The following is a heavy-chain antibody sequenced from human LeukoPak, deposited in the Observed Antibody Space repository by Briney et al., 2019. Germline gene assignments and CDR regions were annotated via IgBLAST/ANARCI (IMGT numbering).Heavy chain of an antibody. CDR3: ARVRESST. V-gene: IGHV4-30-4*08. D-gene: IGHD6-6*01. J-gene: IGHJ4*02. CDR2: IYYSGST. Sequence: SETLSLTCTVSGGSLSSGDYYWSWIRQPPGKGLEWIGYIYYSGSTYYNPSLKSRVTISVDTSKNQFSLKLSSVTAAGTAVYYCARVRESSTWGQGTLVTVSS. CDR1: GGSLSSGDYY.